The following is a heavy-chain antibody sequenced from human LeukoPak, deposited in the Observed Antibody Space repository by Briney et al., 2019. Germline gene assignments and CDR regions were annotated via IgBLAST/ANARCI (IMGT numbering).Heavy chain of an antibody. V-gene: IGHV3-7*01. CDR2: IKQDGSEK. J-gene: IGHJ3*02. D-gene: IGHD3-22*01. CDR3: ARDGGLLLQNAFDI. Sequence: PGGSLRLSCAASGFTFSSYWMSWVRQAPGKGLEWVANIKQDGSEKYYVDSVKGRFTISRDNAKNSLYLQMNSLRAEDTAVYYCARDGGLLLQNAFDIWGQGTMVTVSS. CDR1: GFTFSSYW.